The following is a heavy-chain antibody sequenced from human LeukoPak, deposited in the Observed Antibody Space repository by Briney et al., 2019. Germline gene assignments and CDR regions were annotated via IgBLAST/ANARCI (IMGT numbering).Heavy chain of an antibody. CDR3: ARDPLTGTTFNWFDP. V-gene: IGHV3-11*06. CDR1: GFTFSDYY. J-gene: IGHJ5*02. D-gene: IGHD1-20*01. Sequence: PGGSLRLSCAASGFTFSDYYMTWIRQAPGKGLEWVSSISSSSSYIYYADSVKGRFTISRDNAKNSLYLQMNSLRAEDTAVYYCARDPLTGTTFNWFDPWGQGTLVTVSS. CDR2: ISSSSSYI.